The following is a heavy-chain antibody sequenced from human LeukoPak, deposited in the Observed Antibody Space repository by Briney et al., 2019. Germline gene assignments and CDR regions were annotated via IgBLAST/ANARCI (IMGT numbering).Heavy chain of an antibody. D-gene: IGHD2-2*01. J-gene: IGHJ6*02. Sequence: PSETLSLTCTVSGGSISSYYWSWIRQPAGKGLEWIGRIYTSGSTNYNPSLKSRVTMSVDTSKNQFSPKLSSVTAADTAVYYCARDGCSSTSCYYYYYYGMDVWGQGTTVTVSS. CDR3: ARDGCSSTSCYYYYYYGMDV. V-gene: IGHV4-4*07. CDR1: GGSISSYY. CDR2: IYTSGST.